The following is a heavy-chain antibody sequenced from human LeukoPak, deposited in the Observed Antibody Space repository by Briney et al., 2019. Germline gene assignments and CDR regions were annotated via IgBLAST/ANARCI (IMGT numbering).Heavy chain of an antibody. J-gene: IGHJ4*02. CDR2: IYYSGST. CDR3: ARVPISTTARGYFDY. V-gene: IGHV4-61*01. CDR1: AGSVSSGSYY. D-gene: IGHD4-17*01. Sequence: PSETLSLTCTVSAGSVSSGSYYWSWIRQPPGKGLEWIGYIYYSGSTTYNPSLKSRVTMSVDTSKNKFSLKLNSLTAGDTAVYYCARVPISTTARGYFDYWGQGTLVTVSS.